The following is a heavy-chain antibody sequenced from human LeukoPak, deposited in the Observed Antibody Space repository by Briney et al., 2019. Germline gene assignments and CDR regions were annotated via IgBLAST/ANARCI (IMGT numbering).Heavy chain of an antibody. CDR3: ARAVVVVAASVFDF. J-gene: IGHJ4*02. Sequence: PSETLSLTCTVSGGSISSYYWSWLRQPPGKGLEYIGYTHYSGSTNYNPSLKSRVTMSADTSKNQFSLKLSSVTAADTAVYYCARAVVVVAASVFDFWGQGTLVTVSS. CDR2: THYSGST. V-gene: IGHV4-59*08. CDR1: GGSISSYY. D-gene: IGHD2-15*01.